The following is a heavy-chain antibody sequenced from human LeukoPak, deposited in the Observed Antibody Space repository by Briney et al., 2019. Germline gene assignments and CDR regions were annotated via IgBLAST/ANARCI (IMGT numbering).Heavy chain of an antibody. V-gene: IGHV3-23*01. J-gene: IGHJ4*02. CDR1: GFTFSSSA. CDR3: AKDRPRTRYYDSSGSPDY. Sequence: GGSLRLSCAASGFTFSSSAMSWVRQAPGKGLEWVSAISNNGGYTYYADSVQGRFTISRDNSKSTLCLQMNSLRAEDTAVYYCAKDRPRTRYYDSSGSPDYWGQGTLVTVSS. CDR2: ISNNGGYT. D-gene: IGHD3-22*01.